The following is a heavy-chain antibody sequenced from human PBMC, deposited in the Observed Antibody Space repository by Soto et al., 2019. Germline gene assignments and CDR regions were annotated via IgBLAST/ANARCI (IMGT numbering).Heavy chain of an antibody. CDR3: ARNGYSGYARGYMDV. J-gene: IGHJ6*03. V-gene: IGHV3-21*01. CDR2: ISSSSSYI. CDR1: GFTFSSYS. D-gene: IGHD5-12*01. Sequence: GGSLRLSCAASGFTFSSYSMNWVRQAPGKGLEWVSSISSSSSYIYYADSVKGRFTISRDNAKNSLYLQMNSLRAEDTAVYYCARNGYSGYARGYMDVWGKGTTVTVSS.